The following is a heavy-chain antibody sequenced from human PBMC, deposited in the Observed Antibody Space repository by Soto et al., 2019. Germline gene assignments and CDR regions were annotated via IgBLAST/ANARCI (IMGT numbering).Heavy chain of an antibody. D-gene: IGHD5-12*01. CDR1: GDSVNSDTYY. CDR2: IYYTGSA. J-gene: IGHJ4*02. Sequence: QVHLQESGPGVVRPWETLSLTCSVAGDSVNSDTYYWSWIRQSPGKGLEWIGYIYYTGSARYNPSLESRVTISLDSANNQFSLQLTSVTAADSAVYYCATEPTDSGYITGWGQGARVTVSS. V-gene: IGHV4-61*01. CDR3: ATEPTDSGYITG.